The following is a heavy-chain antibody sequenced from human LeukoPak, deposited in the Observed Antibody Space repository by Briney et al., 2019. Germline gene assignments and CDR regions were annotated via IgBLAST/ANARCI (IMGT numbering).Heavy chain of an antibody. Sequence: GGSLRLSCAVSGFAFSDHYMDWVRQAPGKGLEWVARSRNKANGYTTVYAASVEGRFTISRHESKNSLYLQMNSLMIEDTAVYYCVRGFNSFDIWGRGTMVTVSS. V-gene: IGHV3-72*01. CDR2: SRNKANGYTT. CDR3: VRGFNSFDI. J-gene: IGHJ3*02. CDR1: GFAFSDHY.